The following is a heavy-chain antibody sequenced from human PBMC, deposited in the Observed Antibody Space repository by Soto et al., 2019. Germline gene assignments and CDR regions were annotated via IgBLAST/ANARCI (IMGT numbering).Heavy chain of an antibody. CDR2: MYYSGRT. D-gene: IGHD4-17*01. CDR1: GASISSSNYY. V-gene: IGHV4-39*01. CDR3: ARHGNTVTTGYYYGMDV. J-gene: IGHJ6*02. Sequence: TLSLTCTVSGASISSSNYYWGWIRQPPGRGLEWIGTMYYSGRTYYNPSLKSRVTTSVDTSKNQFSLKLSAVTATDTAVYYCARHGNTVTTGYYYGMDVWGQGTTVTVSS.